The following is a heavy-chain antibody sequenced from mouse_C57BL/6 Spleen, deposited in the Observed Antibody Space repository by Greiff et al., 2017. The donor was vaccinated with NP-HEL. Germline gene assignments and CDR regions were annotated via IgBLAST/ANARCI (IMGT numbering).Heavy chain of an antibody. CDR1: GYAFSSYW. V-gene: IGHV1-80*01. CDR2: IYPGDGDT. CDR3: ARPPYGSSLYYFDY. J-gene: IGHJ2*01. D-gene: IGHD1-1*01. Sequence: VKLMESGAELVKPGASVKISCKASGYAFSSYWMNWVKQRPGKGLEWIGQIYPGDGDTNYNGKFKGKATLTADKSSSTAYMQLSSLTSEDSAVYFCARPPYGSSLYYFDYWGQGTTLTVSS.